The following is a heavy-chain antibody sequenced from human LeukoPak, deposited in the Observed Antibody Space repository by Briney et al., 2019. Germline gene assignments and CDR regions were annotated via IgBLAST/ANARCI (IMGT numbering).Heavy chain of an antibody. V-gene: IGHV3-21*01. Sequence: GGSLRLSCVPSGFSFSSYSMNWVRQAPGKGLEWVSSISSSSSYIWYADSVKGRFTISRDNAKSSLYLQMNSLRAEDTAIYYCVRDKAGTSPYSYYSSDVWGKGTTVTVSS. CDR1: GFSFSSYS. CDR2: ISSSSSYI. D-gene: IGHD1-1*01. J-gene: IGHJ6*03. CDR3: VRDKAGTSPYSYYSSDV.